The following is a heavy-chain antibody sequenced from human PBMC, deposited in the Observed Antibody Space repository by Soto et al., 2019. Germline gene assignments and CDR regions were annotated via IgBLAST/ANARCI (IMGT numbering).Heavy chain of an antibody. D-gene: IGHD3-9*01. CDR2: IYYSGST. Sequence: QVQLQESGPGLVKPSETLSLTCTVSGGSISNYYWSWIRQSPGKGLKWIGYIYYSGSTNYNPSLKSRVTKSVDTSKNQFSLKLSSVTAADTAVYYCARLTAYDILTVYYTKYYFDYWGRGALVTVSS. J-gene: IGHJ4*02. CDR1: GGSISNYY. CDR3: ARLTAYDILTVYYTKYYFDY. V-gene: IGHV4-59*01.